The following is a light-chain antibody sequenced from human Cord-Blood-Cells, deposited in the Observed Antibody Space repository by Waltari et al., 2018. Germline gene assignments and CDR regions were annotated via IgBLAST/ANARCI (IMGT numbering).Light chain of an antibody. Sequence: QSALTQPASVSGSPGQSITISCTGTSSDVGGYNYVSWDQQHPGKAPKLMIYDVSKRPSGVSNRFSGSKSGNPASLTISGLQAEDEADYYCSSYTSSSTFVVFGGGTKLTVL. CDR3: SSYTSSSTFVV. CDR1: SSDVGGYNY. V-gene: IGLV2-14*01. J-gene: IGLJ2*01. CDR2: DVS.